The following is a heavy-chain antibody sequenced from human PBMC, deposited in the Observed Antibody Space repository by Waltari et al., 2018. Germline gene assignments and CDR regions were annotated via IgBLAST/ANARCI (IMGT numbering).Heavy chain of an antibody. D-gene: IGHD3-10*01. J-gene: IGHJ4*02. CDR2: ISSSSSTI. Sequence: EVQLVESGGGLVQPGGSLRLSCAASGFTFSSYSMNWVRQAPGKGLEWVSYISSSSSTIYYADSVKGRFTISRDNAKNSLYLQMNSLRAEDTAVYYCARPRRDYYGSGSYYNGWGQGTLVTVSS. CDR3: ARPRRDYYGSGSYYNG. CDR1: GFTFSSYS. V-gene: IGHV3-48*04.